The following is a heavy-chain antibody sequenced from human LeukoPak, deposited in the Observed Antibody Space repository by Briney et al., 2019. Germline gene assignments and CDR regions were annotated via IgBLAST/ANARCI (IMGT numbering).Heavy chain of an antibody. J-gene: IGHJ3*02. V-gene: IGHV4-4*07. CDR1: GGSISSYY. CDR2: IYTSGST. CDR3: ARDPTFGGVTSDAFDI. D-gene: IGHD3-16*01. Sequence: SETLSLTCTVSGGSISSYYWSWIRQPAGKGLEWIGRIYTSGSTNYNPSLKSRVTISVDTSKNQFSLKLSSVTAADTAVYYCARDPTFGGVTSDAFDIWGQGTMVTVSS.